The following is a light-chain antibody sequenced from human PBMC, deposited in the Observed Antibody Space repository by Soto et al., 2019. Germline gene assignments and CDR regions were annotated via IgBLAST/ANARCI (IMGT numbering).Light chain of an antibody. CDR1: SSDLGGYNF. CDR2: QVS. CDR3: CSYTSSSPYV. V-gene: IGLV2-14*01. Sequence: QSDLTQPASVSGSPGQSITISCTGTSSDLGGYNFVSWYQHHPGKAPKLMIYQVSNRPSGVSNRFSGSKSGNTASLTISGLQAEDEADYYCCSYTSSSPYVFGTGTKLTVL. J-gene: IGLJ1*01.